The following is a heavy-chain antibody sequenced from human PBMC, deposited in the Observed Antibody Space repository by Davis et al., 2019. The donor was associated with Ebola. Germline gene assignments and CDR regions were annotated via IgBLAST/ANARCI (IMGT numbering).Heavy chain of an antibody. CDR3: AREAADHRGIDF. Sequence: AAPVKVSCKASGYTFTGYYMHWVRQAPGQGLEWMGWINPNSGGTNYAQKFQGWVTMTRDTSISTAYMELSRLRSDDSAMYYCAREAADHRGIDFWGQGTMVTVSS. D-gene: IGHD3-16*01. CDR2: INPNSGGT. V-gene: IGHV1-2*04. J-gene: IGHJ4*02. CDR1: GYTFTGYY.